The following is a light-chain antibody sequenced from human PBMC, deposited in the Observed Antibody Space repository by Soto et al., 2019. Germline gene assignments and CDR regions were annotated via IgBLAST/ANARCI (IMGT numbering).Light chain of an antibody. V-gene: IGKV3-15*01. CDR2: DAS. Sequence: EIVMTQSPATLSVSPGERATLSCRASQSVSRNLACYQQRPGRAPRLLIYDASTRATDIPARFCGSGSGTEFTLPITSLKSEDFAVYYCQQYNNWPLYTFGQGTKLEIK. CDR3: QQYNNWPLYT. J-gene: IGKJ2*01. CDR1: QSVSRN.